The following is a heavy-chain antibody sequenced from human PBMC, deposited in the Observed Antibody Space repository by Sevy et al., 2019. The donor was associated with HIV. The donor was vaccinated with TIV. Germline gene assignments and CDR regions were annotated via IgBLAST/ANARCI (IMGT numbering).Heavy chain of an antibody. J-gene: IGHJ3*02. CDR2: ISSTSNTI. V-gene: IGHV3-48*01. Sequence: GGSLRLSCAASGFTFSTYNMHWVRQAPGKGLEWVSYISSTSNTIYYADFVKGRLTISRDNAENSLYLQMKSLRAEDTALNYCARIGMITFGGAARGAFDIWGQGTMVTVSS. CDR3: ARIGMITFGGAARGAFDI. D-gene: IGHD3-16*01. CDR1: GFTFSTYN.